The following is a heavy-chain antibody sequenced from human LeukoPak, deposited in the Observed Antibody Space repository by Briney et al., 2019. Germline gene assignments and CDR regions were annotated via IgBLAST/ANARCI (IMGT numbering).Heavy chain of an antibody. CDR3: ARDLPFQLLYGHDAFDI. CDR2: IYISGSA. Sequence: SETLSLTCTVSGGSISSYNWSWIRQPAGKGLERIGRIYISGSANYNPSLKSRVTMSVATSKTQFSLKLSSVTAADTAVYYCARDLPFQLLYGHDAFDIWGQGTMVTVSS. CDR1: GGSISSYN. D-gene: IGHD2-2*02. V-gene: IGHV4-4*07. J-gene: IGHJ3*02.